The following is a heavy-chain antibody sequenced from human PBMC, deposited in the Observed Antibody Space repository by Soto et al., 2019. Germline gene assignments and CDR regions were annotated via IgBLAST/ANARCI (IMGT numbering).Heavy chain of an antibody. CDR2: ISSNGCGT. J-gene: IGHJ4*02. V-gene: IGHV3-64*01. D-gene: IGHD3-22*01. CDR1: GFTVSSYA. CDR3: ARSPGYYYDTSGYSDY. Sequence: GGSLRLSCAASGFTVSSYAMHWVRQAPEKGLEYVSAISSNGCGTYYANSVKGRFTISRDNSKNTLYLQMGSLRAEDMAVYYCARSPGYYYDTSGYSDYWGQGTLVTVSS.